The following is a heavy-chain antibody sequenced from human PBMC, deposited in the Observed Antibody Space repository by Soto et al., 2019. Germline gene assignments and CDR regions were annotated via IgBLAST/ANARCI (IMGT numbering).Heavy chain of an antibody. J-gene: IGHJ4*02. CDR2: IYDSGSP. Sequence: PSETLSLTCTLSGGPISVYYWSWIRQPPGQALEWIGYIYDSGSPYYNPSLRRRVIISADTSKNHIPLKLTSATAPDRPVHYGARGVGSSPPRYWGRGTLVTVSS. V-gene: IGHV4-59*01. D-gene: IGHD1-26*01. CDR1: GGPISVYY. CDR3: ARGVGSSPPRY.